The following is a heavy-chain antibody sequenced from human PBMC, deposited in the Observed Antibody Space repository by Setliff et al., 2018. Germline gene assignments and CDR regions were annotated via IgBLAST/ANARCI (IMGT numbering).Heavy chain of an antibody. CDR2: INPSSGRT. Sequence: ASVKVSCKASGYTFTSHYMHWVRQAPGLGLEWMGTINPSSGRTSHAQKFQGRVTMTRDTSTSTVYMDMSSLRSEDTAVYYCARDVLPYHYEGAFDIWGQGTMVTVSS. V-gene: IGHV1-46*01. CDR1: GYTFTSHY. CDR3: ARDVLPYHYEGAFDI. D-gene: IGHD3-22*01. J-gene: IGHJ3*02.